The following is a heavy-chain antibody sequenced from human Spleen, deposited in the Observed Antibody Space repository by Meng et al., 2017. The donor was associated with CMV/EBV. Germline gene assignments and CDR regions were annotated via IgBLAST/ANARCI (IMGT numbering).Heavy chain of an antibody. D-gene: IGHD3-3*01. Sequence: QVSVVQSGGGGTVPGSSVKVSCKASGYTFTSYGISWVRQAPGQGLEWMGWISAYNGNTNYAQKLQGRVTMTTDTSTSTAYMELRSLRSDDTAVYYCARGDQSITIFGVVIMRGWFDPWGQGTLVTVSS. CDR2: ISAYNGNT. J-gene: IGHJ5*02. CDR1: GYTFTSYG. V-gene: IGHV1-18*01. CDR3: ARGDQSITIFGVVIMRGWFDP.